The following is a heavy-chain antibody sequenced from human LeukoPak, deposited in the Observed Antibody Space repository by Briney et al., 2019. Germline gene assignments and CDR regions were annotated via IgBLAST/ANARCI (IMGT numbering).Heavy chain of an antibody. V-gene: IGHV4-34*01. D-gene: IGHD6-13*01. CDR3: ARGRYSSSWYLPFQH. CDR2: INHSGST. J-gene: IGHJ1*01. CDR1: GGSFSGYY. Sequence: PSETLSLTCAVYGGSFSGYYWSWIRQPPGKGLEWIGEINHSGSTNYNPSLKSRVTISVDTSKNQFSLKLSSVTAADTAVYYCARGRYSSSWYLPFQHWGQGTLVTVSS.